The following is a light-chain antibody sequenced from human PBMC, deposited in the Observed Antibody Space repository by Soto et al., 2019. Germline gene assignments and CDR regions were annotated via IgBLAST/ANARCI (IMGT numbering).Light chain of an antibody. CDR1: SSDVGSYNL. CDR3: CSYAGSSTDG. CDR2: EGS. Sequence: QSVLTQPASVSGSPGQSITISCTGTSSDVGSYNLVSWYQQHPGKAPKLMIYEGSKRPSGVSNRFSGSKSGNTASLTISGLQAEDEADYYCCSYAGSSTDGFGTGTKVTVL. J-gene: IGLJ1*01. V-gene: IGLV2-23*01.